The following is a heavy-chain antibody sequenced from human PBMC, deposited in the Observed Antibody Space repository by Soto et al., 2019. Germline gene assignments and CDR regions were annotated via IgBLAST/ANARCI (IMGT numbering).Heavy chain of an antibody. V-gene: IGHV4-59*08. Sequence: QVHVQQSGPGLVKPSETLSLSCTVSSGPSSSHNWGWIRQPPGRGLEWIGYVYYTGGTSYNPSLKSRVTISADTSTNHISQTLSSVTAADTAVYYCVRQGIDYLHGLVDVWGQGTTVSVSS. CDR2: VYYTGGT. J-gene: IGHJ6*02. CDR1: SGPSSSHN. CDR3: VRQGIDYLHGLVDV. D-gene: IGHD1-26*01.